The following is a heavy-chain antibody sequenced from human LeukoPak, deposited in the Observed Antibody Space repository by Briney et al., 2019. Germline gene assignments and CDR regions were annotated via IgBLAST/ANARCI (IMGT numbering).Heavy chain of an antibody. CDR2: ISGSGVST. D-gene: IGHD2/OR15-2a*01. V-gene: IGHV3-23*01. J-gene: IGHJ5*02. CDR1: GFTFSSYV. Sequence: GVSLRLSCAASGFTFSSYVMNWVRQAPGKGLEWVSAISGSGVSTYYADSVKGRFTISRDNSKNTLYLQMNSLRAEDTAVYYCAKDRTTLENWFDPWGQGTLVTVSS. CDR3: AKDRTTLENWFDP.